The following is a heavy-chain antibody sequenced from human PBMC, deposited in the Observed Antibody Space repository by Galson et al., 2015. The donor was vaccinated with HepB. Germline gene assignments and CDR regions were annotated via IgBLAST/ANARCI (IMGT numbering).Heavy chain of an antibody. J-gene: IGHJ4*02. V-gene: IGHV1-69*13. CDR1: GGTFSSYA. Sequence: SVKVSCKASGGTFSSYAISWVRQAPGQGLEWMGGFIPVFGTANYAQKFQGRVTITADESTSTAYMELSSLRSEDTAVYYCARSYGYGFVDYSGQGTLVNVSS. CDR3: ARSYGYGFVDY. D-gene: IGHD5-18*01. CDR2: FIPVFGTA.